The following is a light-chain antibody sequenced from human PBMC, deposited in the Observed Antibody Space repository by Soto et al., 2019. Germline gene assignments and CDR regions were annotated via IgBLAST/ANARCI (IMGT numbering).Light chain of an antibody. CDR3: QRYNTFAQYT. J-gene: IGKJ2*01. V-gene: IGKV1-5*03. CDR2: KAS. CDR1: HNVDSW. Sequence: DIQMTQSPSTLSASVGDRVTITCRASHNVDSWLAWYQQKPGKAPNLLIYKASNLQTGVPSRFSGSGSGTEFTLTISSLEPDDFATYYCQRYNTFAQYTFGQGPKVEIK.